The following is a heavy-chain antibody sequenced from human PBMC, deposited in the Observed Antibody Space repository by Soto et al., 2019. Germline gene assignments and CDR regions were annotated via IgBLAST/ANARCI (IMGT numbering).Heavy chain of an antibody. Sequence: SETLSLTCTVSGGSISSGGYYWSWIRQHPGKGLEWIGYIYYSGSTYYNPSLKSRVTISVGTSKNQFSLKLSSVTAADTAVYYCARGLTIFGVVITFYYYGMDVWGQGTTVTVSS. CDR3: ARGLTIFGVVITFYYYGMDV. CDR1: GGSISSGGYY. D-gene: IGHD3-3*01. V-gene: IGHV4-31*03. J-gene: IGHJ6*02. CDR2: IYYSGST.